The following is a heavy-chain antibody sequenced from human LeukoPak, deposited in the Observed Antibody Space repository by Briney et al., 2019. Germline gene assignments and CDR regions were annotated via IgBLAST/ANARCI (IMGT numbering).Heavy chain of an antibody. CDR3: AREDTYCTSTSCHFDY. CDR2: IDPNSGGT. V-gene: IGHV1-2*02. Sequence: ASVKVSCKASGYTFTGYYMHWVRQAPGQGLEWMGWIDPNSGGTNYAQKFQGRVTMTRDTSISTAYMELSRLSSDDTAVYYCAREDTYCTSTSCHFDYWGQGTLVTVSS. CDR1: GYTFTGYY. J-gene: IGHJ4*02. D-gene: IGHD2-2*01.